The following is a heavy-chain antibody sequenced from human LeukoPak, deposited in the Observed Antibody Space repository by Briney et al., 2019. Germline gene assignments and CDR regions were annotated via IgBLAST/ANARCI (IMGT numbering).Heavy chain of an antibody. J-gene: IGHJ4*02. CDR3: ARASYCSGGSCYSDF. D-gene: IGHD2-15*01. CDR2: ISAYNGNT. V-gene: IGHV1-18*01. Sequence: SVTVSCKASGYTFTSYSISWVRQAPGQGLEWMGWISAYNGNTIYAQKVKGRVTMTTDTSTSTAYMELRSLKSDDTAVYYCARASYCSGGSCYSDFWGQGTLVTVSS. CDR1: GYTFTSYS.